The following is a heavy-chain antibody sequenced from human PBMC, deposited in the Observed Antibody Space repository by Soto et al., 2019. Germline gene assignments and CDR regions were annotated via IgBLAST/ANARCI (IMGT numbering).Heavy chain of an antibody. D-gene: IGHD3-10*01. Sequence: EVQLLESGGGLVQPGGSLRLSCAASGFTFSSYAMRWVRQAPGKGLEWVSAISGSGGSTYYADSVKGRFTISRDNSKNTLYLQMNSLRAEDTAVYYCAKATPLYGSGSYYNDYWGQGTLVTVSS. V-gene: IGHV3-23*01. CDR2: ISGSGGST. CDR1: GFTFSSYA. CDR3: AKATPLYGSGSYYNDY. J-gene: IGHJ4*02.